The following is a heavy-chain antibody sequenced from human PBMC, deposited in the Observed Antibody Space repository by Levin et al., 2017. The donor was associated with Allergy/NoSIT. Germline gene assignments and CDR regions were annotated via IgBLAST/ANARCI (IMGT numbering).Heavy chain of an antibody. V-gene: IGHV2-70*04. Sequence: SGPTLVKPTQTLTLTCTFSGFSLSTSGMRVSWIRQPPGKALEWLARIDWDDDKFYSTSLKTRLTISKDTSKNQVVLTMTNMDPVDTATYYCARIDSNYDWFDPWGQGTLVTVSS. CDR3: ARIDSNYDWFDP. J-gene: IGHJ5*02. D-gene: IGHD4-11*01. CDR2: IDWDDDK. CDR1: GFSLSTSGMR.